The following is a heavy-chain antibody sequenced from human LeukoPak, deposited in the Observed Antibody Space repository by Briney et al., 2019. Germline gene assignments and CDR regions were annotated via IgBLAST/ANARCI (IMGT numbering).Heavy chain of an antibody. V-gene: IGHV3-33*01. CDR3: ARDRVGAIYYFDY. Sequence: GGSLRLSCEASGFTFNNYGMHWVRQAPGKGLEWVALIWYDGNNKYYADSVKGRFTISRDNSKNMLYLQMNSLRDEDTAVYYCARDRVGAIYYFDYWGQGTLVTVSS. D-gene: IGHD1-26*01. CDR2: IWYDGNNK. J-gene: IGHJ4*02. CDR1: GFTFNNYG.